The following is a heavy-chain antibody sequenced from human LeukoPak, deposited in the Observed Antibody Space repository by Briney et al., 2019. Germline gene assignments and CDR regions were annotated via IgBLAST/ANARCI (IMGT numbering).Heavy chain of an antibody. J-gene: IGHJ6*03. CDR2: SRDKANTYTT. D-gene: IGHD3-10*01. CDR3: VRDSMVRGVRVYMDV. Sequence: QPGGSLRLSCAPSQFTFIDHYMDWVRQAPGKGLEWVGRSRDKANTYTTEYAATVKGRFAISRDESRNALYLQMNSLKIEDTAVYYCVRDSMVRGVRVYMDVWGKGTTVTISS. CDR1: QFTFIDHY. V-gene: IGHV3-72*01.